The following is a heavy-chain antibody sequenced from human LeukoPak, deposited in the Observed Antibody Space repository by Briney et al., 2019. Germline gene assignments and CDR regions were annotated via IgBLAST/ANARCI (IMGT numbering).Heavy chain of an antibody. D-gene: IGHD6-19*01. Sequence: GESLRLSCAASGVTFISYWLTWVRQAPGRGLEWVGHITSKTDGRKTDYAALVKGRFTIARDDSKNTLYRQMISLKTEDTAVYYCTTDQQLWLVRDDWGQGTLVTVSS. V-gene: IGHV3-15*01. J-gene: IGHJ4*02. CDR2: ITSKTDGRKT. CDR1: GVTFISYW. CDR3: TTDQQLWLVRDD.